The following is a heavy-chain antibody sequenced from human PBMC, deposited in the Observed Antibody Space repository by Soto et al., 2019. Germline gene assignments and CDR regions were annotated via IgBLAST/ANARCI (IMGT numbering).Heavy chain of an antibody. V-gene: IGHV3-30*18. CDR1: GFSFSSYG. CDR3: AKDWRDSKTHFDY. CDR2: ISYDGRNR. Sequence: QVQLVESGGGVVQPGRSLRLSCTVSGFSFSSYGMHWVRQAPGNGLEWVAVISYDGRNRYYADSVKGRFAISRDNSKNTLYLQMNSLRAEDTAVYYCAKDWRDSKTHFDYWGQGTLVTVSS. J-gene: IGHJ4*02. D-gene: IGHD3-3*01.